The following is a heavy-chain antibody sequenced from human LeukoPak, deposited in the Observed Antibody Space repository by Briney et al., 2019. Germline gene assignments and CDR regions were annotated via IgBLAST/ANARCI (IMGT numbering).Heavy chain of an antibody. Sequence: GGSLRLSCAASGFTFSSYSMNWVRQAPGKGLEWVSSISSSSSYIYYADSVKGRFTISRDNAKNSLYLQMNSLRAEDTAVYYRARDLRITILPYYFDYWGQGTLVTVSS. J-gene: IGHJ4*02. D-gene: IGHD3-9*01. V-gene: IGHV3-21*01. CDR1: GFTFSSYS. CDR3: ARDLRITILPYYFDY. CDR2: ISSSSSYI.